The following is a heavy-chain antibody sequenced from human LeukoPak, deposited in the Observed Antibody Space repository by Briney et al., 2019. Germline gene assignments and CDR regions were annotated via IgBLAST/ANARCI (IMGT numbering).Heavy chain of an antibody. D-gene: IGHD6-13*01. CDR3: ARNLGIAAAGILGWTFDY. CDR2: FSTSGTII. V-gene: IGHV3-11*04. J-gene: IGHJ4*02. Sequence: PGGSLRLSCAASGFTFSDYFMSWIRQAPGKGLEWVSYFSTSGTIIYYADSMKGRFTISRDNSKNTLYLQMNGLRAEDTAVYYCARNLGIAAAGILGWTFDYWGQGTLVTVSS. CDR1: GFTFSDYF.